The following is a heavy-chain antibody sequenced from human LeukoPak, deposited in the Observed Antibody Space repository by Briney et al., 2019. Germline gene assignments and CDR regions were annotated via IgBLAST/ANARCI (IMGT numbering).Heavy chain of an antibody. V-gene: IGHV3-21*01. CDR1: GFTFSSYS. J-gene: IGHJ3*02. Sequence: GGSQRLSCAASGFTFSSYSMNWVRQAPGKGLEWVSSISSSSSYIYYADSVKGRFTISRDNAKNSLYLQMNSLRAEDTAVYYCARDSGGGAFDIWGQGTMVTVSS. CDR3: ARDSGGGAFDI. D-gene: IGHD1-26*01. CDR2: ISSSSSYI.